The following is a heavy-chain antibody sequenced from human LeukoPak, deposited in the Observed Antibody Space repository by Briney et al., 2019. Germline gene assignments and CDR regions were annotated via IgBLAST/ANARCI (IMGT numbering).Heavy chain of an antibody. V-gene: IGHV3-30*03. D-gene: IGHD3-10*01. Sequence: PGGSLRLSCAASGFTFSAYGMHWVRQAPGKGLEWVAVIAYDGSIKYYADSVKGRFTISRDNSKNTLYLQMNSLRAEDTAVYYCARYYGSGRGYYGLDVWGQGTTVTVFS. CDR1: GFTFSAYG. J-gene: IGHJ6*02. CDR2: IAYDGSIK. CDR3: ARYYGSGRGYYGLDV.